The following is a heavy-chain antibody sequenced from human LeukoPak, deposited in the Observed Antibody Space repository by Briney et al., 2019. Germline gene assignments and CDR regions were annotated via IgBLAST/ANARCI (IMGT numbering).Heavy chain of an antibody. J-gene: IGHJ6*03. Sequence: PGGSLRLSCAASGFTFSSYAMSWVRQAPGKGLEWVSAISGSGGSTYYADSVKGRFTISRDNSKNTLYLQMNSLRAEDTAVYYCAKTKGSSTYYYYYMDVWGKGTTVTISS. CDR2: ISGSGGST. D-gene: IGHD5/OR15-5a*01. V-gene: IGHV3-23*01. CDR1: GFTFSSYA. CDR3: AKTKGSSTYYYYYMDV.